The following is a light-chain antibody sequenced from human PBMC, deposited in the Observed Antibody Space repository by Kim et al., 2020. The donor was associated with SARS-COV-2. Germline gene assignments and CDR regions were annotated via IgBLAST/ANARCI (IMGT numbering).Light chain of an antibody. CDR1: SSNIGEGYG. J-gene: IGLJ3*02. CDR3: QSYDSSLVGV. Sequence: GQRGTSSCTGSSSNIGEGYGVHWYKQLPGTAPKLLIYGNSNRPSGVPDRFAGSKSGTSASLAITGLQAEDEADYYCQSYDSSLVGVFGGGTQLTVL. V-gene: IGLV1-40*01. CDR2: GNS.